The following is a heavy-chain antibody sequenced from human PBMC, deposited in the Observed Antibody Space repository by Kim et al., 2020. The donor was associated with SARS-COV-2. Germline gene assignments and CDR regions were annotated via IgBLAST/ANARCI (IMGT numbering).Heavy chain of an antibody. CDR2: IYWDDDK. J-gene: IGHJ6*02. CDR1: GFSLSTSGVG. V-gene: IGHV2-5*02. Sequence: SGPTLVKPTQTLTLTCTFSGFSLSTSGVGVGWIRQPPGKALEWLALIYWDDDKRYSPSLKSRLTITKDTSKNQVVLTMTNMDPVDTATYYCAHRPGHFWSAYYTLWGQGTTVTVSS. CDR3: AHRPGHFWSAYYTL. D-gene: IGHD3-3*02.